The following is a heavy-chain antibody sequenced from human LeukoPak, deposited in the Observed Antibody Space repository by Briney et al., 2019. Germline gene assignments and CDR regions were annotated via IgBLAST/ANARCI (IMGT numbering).Heavy chain of an antibody. CDR1: GFTFSSYS. D-gene: IGHD6-13*01. V-gene: IGHV3-48*01. CDR3: ARVSGSSWYGHYFDY. J-gene: IGHJ4*02. CDR2: ISSSSSTI. Sequence: GGSLRLTCAASGFTFSSYSMNWVRQAPGKGLEWVSYISSSSSTIYYADSVKGRFTISRDNAKNSLYLQMNSLRAEDTAVYFCARVSGSSWYGHYFDYWGQGTLVTASS.